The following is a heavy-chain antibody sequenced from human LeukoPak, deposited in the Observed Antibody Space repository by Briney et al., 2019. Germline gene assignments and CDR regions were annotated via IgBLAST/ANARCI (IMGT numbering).Heavy chain of an antibody. J-gene: IGHJ3*02. Sequence: ASVKVSCKASGYTFTGYYMHWVRQAPGQGLEWMGWINPNSGGTNYAQKFQGWVTMTRDTSISTAYMELSRLRSDDTAVYYCARSGSGYDTYAFDIWGQGTMVTVSS. CDR3: ARSGSGYDTYAFDI. CDR2: INPNSGGT. D-gene: IGHD5-12*01. CDR1: GYTFTGYY. V-gene: IGHV1-2*04.